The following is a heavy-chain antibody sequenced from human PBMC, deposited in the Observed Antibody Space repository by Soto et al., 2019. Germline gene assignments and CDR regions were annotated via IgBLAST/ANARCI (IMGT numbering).Heavy chain of an antibody. CDR2: IYYSGST. D-gene: IGHD2-8*01. Sequence: SETLSLTCTVSGGSISSYYWSWIRQPPGKGLEWIGYIYYSGSTNYNPSLESRVTISVDTSKNQFSLKLSSVTAADTAVYYCARTYGGYYDYWGQGTLVTVSS. J-gene: IGHJ4*02. CDR1: GGSISSYY. CDR3: ARTYGGYYDY. V-gene: IGHV4-59*08.